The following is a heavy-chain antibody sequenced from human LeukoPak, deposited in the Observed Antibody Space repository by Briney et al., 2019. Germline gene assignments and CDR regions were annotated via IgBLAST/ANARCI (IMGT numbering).Heavy chain of an antibody. D-gene: IGHD7-27*01. CDR2: ISYDGSNK. CDR3: AKDKLGISYYFDY. J-gene: IGHJ4*02. CDR1: GFTFSSYG. V-gene: IGHV3-30*18. Sequence: GRSLRLSCAASGFTFSSYGMHWVRQAPGKGLEWVAVISYDGSNKYYADSVKGRFTISRDNSKNTLYLQMNSLSAEDTAVYYCAKDKLGISYYFDYWGQGTLVTVSS.